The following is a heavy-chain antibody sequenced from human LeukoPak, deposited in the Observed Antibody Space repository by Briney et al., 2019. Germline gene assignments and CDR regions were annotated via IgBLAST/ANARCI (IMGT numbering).Heavy chain of an antibody. D-gene: IGHD5-12*01. CDR1: GFTFSNYW. CDR3: VRDGGVSGYDLLDY. CDR2: INQDGSEE. Sequence: GGSLRLSCAASGFTFSNYWMSWVRQAPGKGLEWVAHINQDGSEEHYMDSVKARFTISRDNAKNSLSLQMNSLRAEDTAVYYCVRDGGVSGYDLLDYWGQGTLVTVSS. J-gene: IGHJ4*02. V-gene: IGHV3-7*01.